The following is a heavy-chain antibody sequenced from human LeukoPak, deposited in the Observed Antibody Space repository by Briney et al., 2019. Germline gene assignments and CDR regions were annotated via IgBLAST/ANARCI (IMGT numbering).Heavy chain of an antibody. CDR3: AINGGGDSGYGNFDY. J-gene: IGHJ4*02. CDR1: GFTFDDYS. D-gene: IGHD5-12*01. V-gene: IGHV3-9*01. CDR2: INCNSDSI. Sequence: GRSLRLSCAVSGFTFDDYSMHWVRQVPGKGLEWVSGINCNSDSIGYADSVKGRFTTSRDNAKNSLYLQMNSLRAEDTAFYYCAINGGGDSGYGNFDYWGQGTLVTVSS.